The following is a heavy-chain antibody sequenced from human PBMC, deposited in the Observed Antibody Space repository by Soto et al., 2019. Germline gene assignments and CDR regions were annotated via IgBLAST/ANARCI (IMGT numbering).Heavy chain of an antibody. D-gene: IGHD6-25*01. J-gene: IGHJ4*02. CDR2: IYWDDDK. V-gene: IGHV2-5*02. Sequence: QITLKESGPTLVKPTQTLTLTCTFSGFSLSTSGVGVGWIRQPPGKALEWLALIYWDDDKRYSPSLKSRLTITHDTSKNQVVRTMTNMDPVDTATYCCAHRREYIAAAANFDYWGQGTLVPVSS. CDR1: GFSLSTSGVG. CDR3: AHRREYIAAAANFDY.